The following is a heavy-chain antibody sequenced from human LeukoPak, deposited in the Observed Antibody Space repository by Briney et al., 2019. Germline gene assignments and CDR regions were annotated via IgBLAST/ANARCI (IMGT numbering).Heavy chain of an antibody. V-gene: IGHV4-39*01. Sequence: SETLSLTCTVSGGSISSGGYYWGWIRQPPGKGLEWIGSIYYSGSTYYNPSLKSRVTISVDTSKNQFSLKLSSVTAADTAVYYCARRLRYCSSMSCYFSWFDPWGQGTLVTVSS. D-gene: IGHD2-2*01. J-gene: IGHJ5*02. CDR3: ARRLRYCSSMSCYFSWFDP. CDR2: IYYSGST. CDR1: GGSISSGGYY.